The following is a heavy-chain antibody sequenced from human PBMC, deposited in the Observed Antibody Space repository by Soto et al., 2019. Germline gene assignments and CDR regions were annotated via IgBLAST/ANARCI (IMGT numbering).Heavy chain of an antibody. CDR1: GFTFSSYS. D-gene: IGHD1-26*01. CDR3: ARGSTCGTAWFDP. J-gene: IGHJ5*02. V-gene: IGHV3-48*02. Sequence: EVQLVESGGGLVQPGVSLRLSCAASGFTFSSYSMNWVRQAPGKGLEWVSYISSSSTIYYADSVKGRFTISRDNAKSSLYLQMNSLRDEDTAVYYCARGSTCGTAWFDPWGQGTLVTVSS. CDR2: ISSSSTI.